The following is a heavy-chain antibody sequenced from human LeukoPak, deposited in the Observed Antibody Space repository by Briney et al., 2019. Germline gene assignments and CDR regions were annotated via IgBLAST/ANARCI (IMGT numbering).Heavy chain of an antibody. V-gene: IGHV3-30*18. Sequence: PGRSLRLSCAASGFAFSSYGMHWVRQAPGKGLEWVAVISYDGSNKYYADSVKGRFTTSRDNSKNTLYLQMNSLRPEDTAVYYCAKDHSYASGSYYNFDTWGQGTLVTVSS. D-gene: IGHD3-10*01. CDR1: GFAFSSYG. J-gene: IGHJ4*02. CDR2: ISYDGSNK. CDR3: AKDHSYASGSYYNFDT.